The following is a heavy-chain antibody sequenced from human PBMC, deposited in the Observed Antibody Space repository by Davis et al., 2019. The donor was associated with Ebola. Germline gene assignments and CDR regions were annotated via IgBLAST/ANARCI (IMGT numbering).Heavy chain of an antibody. CDR3: AKGRSSGYYGYYYGMDV. V-gene: IGHV3-74*01. CDR1: GFTFSSYW. CDR2: INPDGGRT. J-gene: IGHJ6*02. D-gene: IGHD3-22*01. Sequence: HTGGSLRLSCAASGFTFSSYWIHWVRQAPGKGLMWVSRINPDGGRTGYADSVKGRFTISRDNAKNTLYLQMNSLRAEDTAVYYCAKGRSSGYYGYYYGMDVWGQGTTVTVSS.